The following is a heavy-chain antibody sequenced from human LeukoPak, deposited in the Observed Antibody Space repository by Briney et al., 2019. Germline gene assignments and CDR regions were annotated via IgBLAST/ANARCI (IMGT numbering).Heavy chain of an antibody. CDR2: IYYSGST. J-gene: IGHJ4*02. CDR1: GGSIGSCY. CDR3: ARSGSYGPNFAY. D-gene: IGHD1-26*01. Sequence: SETLSLTCTVSGGSIGSCYWSWIRQSPGKGLEWIGYIYYSGSTNYNPSLKSRVTISVDTSKNQFSLKLSSVTAADTAVYYCARSGSYGPNFAYWGQGTLVTVSS. V-gene: IGHV4-59*08.